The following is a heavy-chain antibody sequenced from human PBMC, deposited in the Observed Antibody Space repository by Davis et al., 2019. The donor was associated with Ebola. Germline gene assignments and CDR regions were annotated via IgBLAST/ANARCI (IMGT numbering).Heavy chain of an antibody. Sequence: GESPKIPCNGSGYSFTSYWISWVRQMPGKGLEWMGRIDPSDSYTNYSPSFQGHVTISADKSISTAYLQWSSLKASDTAMYYCASNTRYYYYGMDVWGQGTTVTVSS. CDR2: IDPSDSYT. CDR3: ASNTRYYYYGMDV. J-gene: IGHJ6*02. V-gene: IGHV5-10-1*01. CDR1: GYSFTSYW.